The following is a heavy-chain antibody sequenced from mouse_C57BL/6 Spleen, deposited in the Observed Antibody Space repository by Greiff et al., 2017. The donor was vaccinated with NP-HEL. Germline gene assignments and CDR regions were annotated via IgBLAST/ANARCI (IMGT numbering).Heavy chain of an antibody. Sequence: VQLQQSGPELVKPGASVKISCKASGYAFSSSWMNWVKQRPGKGLEWIGRIYPGDGDTNYNGKFKGKATLTADKSSSTAYMQLSSLTSEDSAVYFCAKERGDGYWAYWGQGTLVTVSA. J-gene: IGHJ3*01. CDR2: IYPGDGDT. V-gene: IGHV1-82*01. D-gene: IGHD2-3*01. CDR3: AKERGDGYWAY. CDR1: GYAFSSSW.